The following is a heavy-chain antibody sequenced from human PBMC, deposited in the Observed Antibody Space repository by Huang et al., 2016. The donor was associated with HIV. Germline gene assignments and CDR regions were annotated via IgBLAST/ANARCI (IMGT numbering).Heavy chain of an antibody. CDR1: GYIFTTYY. Sequence: QVQLVQSGAEVKKPGASVKVSCKASGYIFTTYYIHWVRQAPGQGLEGMGIINPSGGDTTYEQRFQGRVTMTRDTSTSTVYMELNRLRSDDTAVHYCAREALGYCSGGRCSYFDYWGQGTLVTVSS. V-gene: IGHV1-46*01. D-gene: IGHD2-15*01. CDR2: INPSGGDT. J-gene: IGHJ4*02. CDR3: AREALGYCSGGRCSYFDY.